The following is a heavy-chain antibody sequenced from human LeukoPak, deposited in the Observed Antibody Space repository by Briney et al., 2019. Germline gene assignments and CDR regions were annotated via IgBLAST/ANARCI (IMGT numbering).Heavy chain of an antibody. J-gene: IGHJ3*02. Sequence: PSGTLSLTCTVSGGSLSSGSYYWGCLRQPAGRRLGWLAFIYISGSTNYNPSLKSLFTISVDTSKNQICQKLSSVTAADMAVYDCAKISRAFDIWGDEGMVTVSS. D-gene: IGHD2-2*01. CDR2: IYISGST. CDR1: GGSLSSGSYY. CDR3: AKISRAFDI. V-gene: IGHV4-61*01.